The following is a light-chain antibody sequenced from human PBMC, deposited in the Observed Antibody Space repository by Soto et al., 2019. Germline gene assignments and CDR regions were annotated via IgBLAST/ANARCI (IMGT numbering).Light chain of an antibody. J-gene: IGKJ1*01. CDR3: KPYGRSGT. CDR1: QSVSNNY. CDR2: GAS. Sequence: IGLALSRGAVSRARGERATRCCRASQSVSNNYLAWYQQKPGQAPRLLIYGASNRATGIPDRFSGSGYGTNFTLTISSLAPEALAVYYCKPYGRSGTFAQGTQVDIK. V-gene: IGKV3-20*01.